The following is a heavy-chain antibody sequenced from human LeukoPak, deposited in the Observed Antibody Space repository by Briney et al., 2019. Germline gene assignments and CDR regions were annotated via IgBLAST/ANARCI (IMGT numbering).Heavy chain of an antibody. CDR2: ISASGGST. Sequence: GGSLRLSCAASGFTFSSYAMSWVRQAPGNGLEWVSGISASGGSTFYADSVKGRFTISRDTSRNTLYLQMNRLRVEDTAVYYCAKDSKGTTWLDAFDIWGQGTMVTVSS. CDR1: GFTFSSYA. D-gene: IGHD1-26*01. V-gene: IGHV3-23*01. J-gene: IGHJ3*02. CDR3: AKDSKGTTWLDAFDI.